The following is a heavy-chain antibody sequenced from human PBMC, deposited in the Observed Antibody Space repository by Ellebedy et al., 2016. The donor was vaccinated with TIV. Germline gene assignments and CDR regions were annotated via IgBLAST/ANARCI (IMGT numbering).Heavy chain of an antibody. CDR3: AKDGLWFGELLCAFFDY. V-gene: IGHV3-23*01. Sequence: GGSLRLXXAASGFTFSSYAMSWVRQAPGKGLEWVSAISGSGGSTYYADSVKGRFTISRDNSKNTLYLQMNSLRAEDTAVYYCAKDGLWFGELLCAFFDYWGQGTLVTVSS. J-gene: IGHJ4*02. D-gene: IGHD3-10*01. CDR1: GFTFSSYA. CDR2: ISGSGGST.